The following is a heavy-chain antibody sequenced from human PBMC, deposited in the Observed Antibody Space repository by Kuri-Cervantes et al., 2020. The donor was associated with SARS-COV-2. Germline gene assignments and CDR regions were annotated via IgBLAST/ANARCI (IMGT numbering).Heavy chain of an antibody. CDR3: AKDPGERYYYDTEPYYFDY. J-gene: IGHJ4*02. CDR2: ISGSGGST. D-gene: IGHD3-22*01. V-gene: IGHV3-23*01. Sequence: GEALEISCAASALTFSSYAMSWVRQAPGKGLEWVSAISGSGGSTYYADSVKGRFTISRDNSKNTLYLQMNSLRAEDTAVYYCAKDPGERYYYDTEPYYFDYWGQGTLVTVSS. CDR1: ALTFSSYA.